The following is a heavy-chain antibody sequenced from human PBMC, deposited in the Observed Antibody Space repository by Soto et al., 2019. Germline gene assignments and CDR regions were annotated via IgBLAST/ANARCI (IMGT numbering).Heavy chain of an antibody. CDR1: GYTFTIYD. V-gene: IGHV1-8*01. J-gene: IGHJ3*02. CDR2: MNPNSGNT. Sequence: ASVKVSCKASGYTFTIYDINWVRQATGQGLEWMGWMNPNSGNTGYAQKFQGRVTMTRNTSISTGYMELSSLRSEDTAVYYCARRVCYCGSGSHTISDGFDIWGQGTMVTV. CDR3: ARRVCYCGSGSHTISDGFDI. D-gene: IGHD3-10*01.